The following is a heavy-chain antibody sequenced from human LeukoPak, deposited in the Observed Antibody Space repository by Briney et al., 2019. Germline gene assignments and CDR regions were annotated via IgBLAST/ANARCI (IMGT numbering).Heavy chain of an antibody. CDR2: IYYTGST. Sequence: SQTLSLTCAVSGDSISYESYYWSWIRQPPGRGLEWIEYIYYTGSTNYNPSLKSRVTMSVDTSKNQFSVSLRSVTAADTAVYYCARDAGLGATTNWFDPWGQGTLVTVPS. V-gene: IGHV4-61*01. D-gene: IGHD1-26*01. CDR3: ARDAGLGATTNWFDP. J-gene: IGHJ5*02. CDR1: GDSISYESYY.